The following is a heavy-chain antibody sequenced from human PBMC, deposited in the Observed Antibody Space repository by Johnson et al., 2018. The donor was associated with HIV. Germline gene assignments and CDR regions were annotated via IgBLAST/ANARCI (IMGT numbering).Heavy chain of an antibody. CDR3: ARWGYSSSPLDAFDI. Sequence: EVLLLESGGGLVQPGGSLRLSCAASGFTFSSYDMHWVRQATGKGLEWVSAIGTAGDTYYPGSVKGRFTISRENAKNSLYLQMNSLRAGDTAVYYCARWGYSSSPLDAFDIWGQGTMVTVSS. D-gene: IGHD6-6*01. CDR1: GFTFSSYD. J-gene: IGHJ3*02. CDR2: IGTAGDT. V-gene: IGHV3-13*01.